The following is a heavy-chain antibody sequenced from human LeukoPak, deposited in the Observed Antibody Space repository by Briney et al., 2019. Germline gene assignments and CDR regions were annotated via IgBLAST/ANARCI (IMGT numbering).Heavy chain of an antibody. CDR2: IIPIFGTA. Sequence: WVKVSCKASGGTFSSYAISWVRQAPGQGLEWMGRIIPIFGTANYAQKFQGRVTITTDESTSTAYMELSSLRSEDTAVYYCAVCIAVAPTKNAFDIWGQGTMVTVSS. CDR1: GGTFSSYA. J-gene: IGHJ3*02. V-gene: IGHV1-69*05. D-gene: IGHD6-19*01. CDR3: AVCIAVAPTKNAFDI.